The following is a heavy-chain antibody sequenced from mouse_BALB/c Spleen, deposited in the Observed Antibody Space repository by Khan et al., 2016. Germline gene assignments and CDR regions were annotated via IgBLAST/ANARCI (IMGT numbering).Heavy chain of an antibody. CDR2: INTYTGET. CDR1: GYTFTNYG. J-gene: IGHJ3*01. D-gene: IGHD1-1*01. Sequence: QIQLVQSGPELKKPGETVKISCKASGYTFTNYGINWVKQAPGKGLKWMGWINTYTGETTYADDFKGRFAFSLEPSASTAFLQINNLKNEDTAPYFCARPDYGSSRGFAYWGQGTLVTVSA. CDR3: ARPDYGSSRGFAY. V-gene: IGHV9-3-1*01.